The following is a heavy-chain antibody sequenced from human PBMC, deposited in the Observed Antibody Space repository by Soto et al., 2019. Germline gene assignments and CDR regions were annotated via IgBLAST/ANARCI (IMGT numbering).Heavy chain of an antibody. CDR2: INPNSGGT. J-gene: IGHJ5*02. CDR3: ARGSYDSSGALNWFDP. V-gene: IGHV1-2*02. CDR1: GYTFTGYY. D-gene: IGHD3-22*01. Sequence: ASVKVSCKASGYTFTGYYMHWVRQAPGQELEWMGWINPNSGGTNYAQKFQGRVTMTRDTSISTAYMELSRLRSDDTAVYYCARGSYDSSGALNWFDPWGQGTLVTVSS.